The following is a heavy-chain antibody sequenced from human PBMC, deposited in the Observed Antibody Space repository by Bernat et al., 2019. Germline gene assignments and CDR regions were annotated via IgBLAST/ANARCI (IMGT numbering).Heavy chain of an antibody. CDR3: AKILDVWVSYRLYLDY. J-gene: IGHJ4*02. CDR2: IWYDGSNK. Sequence: QVQLVESGGGVVQPGRSLRLSCAASGFTFSSYGMHWVRQAPGKGLEWVAVIWYDGSNKYYADSVKGRFTISRDNSKNTLYLQMNSLRAEDTAVYYCAKILDVWVSYRLYLDYWGQGTLVTVSS. V-gene: IGHV3-33*06. D-gene: IGHD3-16*02. CDR1: GFTFSSYG.